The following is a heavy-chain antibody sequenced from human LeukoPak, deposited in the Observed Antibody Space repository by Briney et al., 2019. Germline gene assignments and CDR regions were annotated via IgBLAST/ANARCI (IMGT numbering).Heavy chain of an antibody. D-gene: IGHD4-23*01. V-gene: IGHV5-51*01. CDR3: ARNDGGSWPKFGY. J-gene: IGHJ4*02. CDR1: GYRFTGYW. CDR2: IYPSDSDT. Sequence: GESLKISCKGLGYRFTGYWIAWVRQMPGKGLEWMGIIYPSDSDTRYSPSFQGQITISADKSISAAYLQWSSLKASDTAMYFCARNDGGSWPKFGYWGLGTLVTVSS.